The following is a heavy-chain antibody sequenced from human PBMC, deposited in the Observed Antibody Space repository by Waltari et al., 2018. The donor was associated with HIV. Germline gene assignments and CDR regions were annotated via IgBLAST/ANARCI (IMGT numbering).Heavy chain of an antibody. J-gene: IGHJ2*01. CDR3: ARKYCSGGSCYWYFDL. V-gene: IGHV4-61*02. CDR1: GGSISSGSYY. Sequence: QVQLQESGPGLVKPSQTLSLTCTVSGGSISSGSYYWSWIRQPAGKGLEWIGHIYTSGRTNYNPTLKSRVTISVDTSKNQFALKLNSVTAADTAVYYCARKYCSGGSCYWYFDLWGRGTLVTVSS. CDR2: IYTSGRT. D-gene: IGHD2-15*01.